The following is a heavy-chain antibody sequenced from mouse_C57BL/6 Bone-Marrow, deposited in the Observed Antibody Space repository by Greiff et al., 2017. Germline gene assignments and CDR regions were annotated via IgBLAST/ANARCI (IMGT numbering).Heavy chain of an antibody. Sequence: EVHLVESGGGLVQPGGSLKLSCAASGFTFSDYGMAWVRQAPRKGPEWVAFISNLAYSIYYADTVTGRFTISRENAKNTLYLEMSSLRSEDTAMYYCARRSNDYYGNYVSYWYFDVWGTGTTVTVSS. CDR1: GFTFSDYG. CDR2: ISNLAYSI. J-gene: IGHJ1*03. V-gene: IGHV5-15*01. CDR3: ARRSNDYYGNYVSYWYFDV. D-gene: IGHD2-1*01.